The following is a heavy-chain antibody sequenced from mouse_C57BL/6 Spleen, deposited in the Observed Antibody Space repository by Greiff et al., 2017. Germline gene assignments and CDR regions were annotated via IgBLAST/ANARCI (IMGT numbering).Heavy chain of an antibody. CDR3: ALYDGYSDV. CDR2: IHPNSGST. CDR1: GYTFTSYW. V-gene: IGHV1-64*01. J-gene: IGHJ1*03. Sequence: QLQQPGAELVKPGASVKLSCKASGYTFTSYWMPWVKQRPGQGLEWIGMIHPNSGSTNYNEKFKSKATLTVDKSSSTAYMQLSSLTSADSAVYYCALYDGYSDVWGTGTTVTVSS. D-gene: IGHD2-3*01.